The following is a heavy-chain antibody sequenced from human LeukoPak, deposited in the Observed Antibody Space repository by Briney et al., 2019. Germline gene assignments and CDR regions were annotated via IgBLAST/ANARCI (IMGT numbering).Heavy chain of an antibody. CDR3: AKVTATTFDY. D-gene: IGHD2-21*02. CDR1: GYTLTGYY. Sequence: ASVKVSCKASGYTLTGYYIHWVRQASGQGLEWMGWIHPNRGNTNYALEFQGRVTMTRDTSISTAYMELNRLTSDDTAVYYCAKVTATTFDYWGQGTLVTVSS. CDR2: IHPNRGNT. J-gene: IGHJ4*02. V-gene: IGHV1-2*02.